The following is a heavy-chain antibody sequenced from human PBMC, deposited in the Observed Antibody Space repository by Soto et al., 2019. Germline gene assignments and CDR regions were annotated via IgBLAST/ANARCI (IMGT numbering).Heavy chain of an antibody. CDR3: ARGGISHWAYFYYMDV. J-gene: IGHJ6*03. D-gene: IGHD2-21*01. Sequence: PSETLSLTWVVSCGSLSDYFWSWIRQPPGMALEWIGEINHLGSINYNPSLKSRVTMSVDTSKNQFSLTLNSVTAADTATYYCARGGISHWAYFYYMDVWDRGTTVTVYS. CDR2: INHLGSI. CDR1: CGSLSDYF. V-gene: IGHV4-34*01.